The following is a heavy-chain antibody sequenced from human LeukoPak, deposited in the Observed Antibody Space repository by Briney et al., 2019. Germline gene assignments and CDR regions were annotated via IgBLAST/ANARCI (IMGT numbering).Heavy chain of an antibody. D-gene: IGHD3-9*01. CDR1: GFTFSSYA. Sequence: TGGSLRLSCAASGFTFSSYAMHWVRQAPGKGLEWVAVISYDGSNKYYADSVKGRFTISRDNSKNTLYLQMNSLRAEDTAVYYCARVRYFDWLGLFDYWAREPWSPSPQ. J-gene: IGHJ4*02. CDR2: ISYDGSNK. V-gene: IGHV3-30-3*01. CDR3: ARVRYFDWLGLFDY.